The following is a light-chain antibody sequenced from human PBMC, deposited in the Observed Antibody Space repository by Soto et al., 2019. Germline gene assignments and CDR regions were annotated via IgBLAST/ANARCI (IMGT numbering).Light chain of an antibody. CDR2: DVS. V-gene: IGLV2-8*01. CDR3: SSYAGSNNLV. CDR1: SSDVGGYDY. Sequence: LTQPPSASGSPGQSVTISCTGTSSDVGGYDYVSWYRQHPGKAPELMIYDVSNRPSGVPDRFSGSKSGNTASLTVSGLQAEDEADYYCSSYAGSNNLVFGTGTKVTVL. J-gene: IGLJ1*01.